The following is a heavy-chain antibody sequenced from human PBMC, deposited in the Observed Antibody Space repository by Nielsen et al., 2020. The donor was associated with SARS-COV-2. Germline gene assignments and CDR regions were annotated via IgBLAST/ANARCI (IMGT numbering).Heavy chain of an antibody. J-gene: IGHJ5*02. CDR3: ARGPVLTRGNTWFDP. CDR2: INPNSGGT. Sequence: ASVKVSCKASGYTFTGYYMHWVRQAPGQGLEWMGWINPNSGGTNYAQKFQGWVTMTRDTSISTAYMELSRLRSDDTAVYYCARGPVLTRGNTWFDPWGQGTLVTVSS. V-gene: IGHV1-2*04. CDR1: GYTFTGYY.